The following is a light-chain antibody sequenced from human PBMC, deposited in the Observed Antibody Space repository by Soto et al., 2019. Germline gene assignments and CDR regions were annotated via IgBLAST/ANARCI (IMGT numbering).Light chain of an antibody. V-gene: IGLV1-47*01. Sequence: QSALTQPPSASGTPGQSLTISCAGSSSNIGSHYVYWYQHLPGTAPKLLIFRDCQRPSGVPDRFFGSKSGTSASLAISGLRSEDEAHYYCAVWDASLTGWVFGGGTKVTVL. CDR2: RDC. CDR1: SSNIGSHY. J-gene: IGLJ3*02. CDR3: AVWDASLTGWV.